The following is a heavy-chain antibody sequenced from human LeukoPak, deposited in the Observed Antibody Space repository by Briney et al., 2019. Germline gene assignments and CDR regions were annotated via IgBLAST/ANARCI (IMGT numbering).Heavy chain of an antibody. V-gene: IGHV4-39*07. CDR3: ARVFRAAAVDY. CDR1: GGSISSSSYY. D-gene: IGHD6-13*01. Sequence: SETLSLTCTVPGGSISSSSYYWGWIRQPPGKGLEWIGSIYYSGSTYYNPSLKSRVTISVDTSKNQFSLKLSSVTAADTAVYYCARVFRAAAVDYWGQGTLVTVSS. J-gene: IGHJ4*02. CDR2: IYYSGST.